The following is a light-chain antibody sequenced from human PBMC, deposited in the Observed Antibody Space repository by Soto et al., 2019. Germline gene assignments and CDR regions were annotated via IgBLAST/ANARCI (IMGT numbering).Light chain of an antibody. CDR3: QQYNNWPPRT. CDR2: AAS. V-gene: IGKV1-39*01. Sequence: IQMTHSLSTLSSAVGESITISSPSSQSISSNLNWYQQKPGKAPKLLIYAASNLQSGVPSTFSGSGSGTEFTLTISSLQSEDFAVYYCQQYNNWPPRTFGQGTRLEIK. CDR1: QSISSN. J-gene: IGKJ5*01.